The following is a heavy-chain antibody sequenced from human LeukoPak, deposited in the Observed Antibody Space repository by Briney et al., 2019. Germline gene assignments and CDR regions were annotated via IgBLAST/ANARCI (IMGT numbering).Heavy chain of an antibody. D-gene: IGHD3-10*01. CDR3: AKGGWFGETSWYFDL. Sequence: GRSLRLSCAASGFTFSSYAIYWVRQAPGKGLEWVAVISYDGSNKYYADSVKGRFTISRDNSKNTLYLQMNSLRAEDTAVYYCAKGGWFGETSWYFDLWGRGTLVTVSS. CDR2: ISYDGSNK. V-gene: IGHV3-30*04. CDR1: GFTFSSYA. J-gene: IGHJ2*01.